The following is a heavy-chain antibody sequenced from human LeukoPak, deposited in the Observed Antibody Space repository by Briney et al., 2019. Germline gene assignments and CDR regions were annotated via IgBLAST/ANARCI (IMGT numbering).Heavy chain of an antibody. CDR3: TRDQEAFDY. CDR1: GYSFTSNY. CDR2: IYPRDGST. V-gene: IGHV1-46*01. Sequence: ASVKVSCKASGYSFTSNYIHWVRQAPGQGLEWMGMIYPRDGSTSYAQKFQGRVTVTRDTSTSTVHMELSGLRSEDTAVYYCTRDQEAFDYWGQGTLVTVSS. J-gene: IGHJ4*02.